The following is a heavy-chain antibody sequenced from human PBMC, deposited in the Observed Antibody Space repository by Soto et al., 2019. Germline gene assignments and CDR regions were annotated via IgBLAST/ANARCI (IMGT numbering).Heavy chain of an antibody. V-gene: IGHV3-7*03. Sequence: GGSLRLSCAASGFSFSSYWMTWVRQAPGKGLEWVANIKQDGREKYYVASVKGRFTISRDNGKSLLFLQMDSLTPDDTAVYYCAGDGARNGAYNGWLDPWGQGTLVTVSS. CDR3: AGDGARNGAYNGWLDP. D-gene: IGHD3-16*01. CDR2: IKQDGREK. CDR1: GFSFSSYW. J-gene: IGHJ5*02.